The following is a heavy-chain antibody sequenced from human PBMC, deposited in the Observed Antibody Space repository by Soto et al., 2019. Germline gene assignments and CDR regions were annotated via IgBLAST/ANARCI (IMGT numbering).Heavy chain of an antibody. J-gene: IGHJ4*02. V-gene: IGHV5-51*03. CDR3: ARGASILRYFDWLLTY. Sequence: EVQLVQSGAEVKNPGESLKISCKGSGYSFTSYWIGWVRQMPGKGLEWMGIIYPGDSDTRYSPSFQGQVTISADKSISTAYLQWSSLKASDTAMYYCARGASILRYFDWLLTYWGQGTLVTVSS. D-gene: IGHD3-9*01. CDR1: GYSFTSYW. CDR2: IYPGDSDT.